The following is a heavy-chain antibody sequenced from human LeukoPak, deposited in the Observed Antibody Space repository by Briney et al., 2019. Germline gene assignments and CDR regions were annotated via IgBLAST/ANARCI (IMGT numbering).Heavy chain of an antibody. CDR1: GFTVSSNY. V-gene: IGHV3-66*01. Sequence: GGSLRLSCAAFGFTVSSNYMSWVRQAPGKGLEWVSVIYSGGSTYYADSVKGRFTISRDNSKNTLHLQMNSLRAEDTAVYYCARDPGYCSGGSCYSFLYWGQGTLVTVSS. D-gene: IGHD2-15*01. J-gene: IGHJ4*02. CDR2: IYSGGST. CDR3: ARDPGYCSGGSCYSFLY.